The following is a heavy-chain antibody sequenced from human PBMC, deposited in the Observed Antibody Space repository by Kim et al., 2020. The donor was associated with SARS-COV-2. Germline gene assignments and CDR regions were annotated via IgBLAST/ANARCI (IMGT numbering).Heavy chain of an antibody. CDR3: ATLDSSADYKEYYFDY. CDR1: GYTFTELS. V-gene: IGHV1-24*01. D-gene: IGHD3-22*01. Sequence: ASVKVSCKVSGYTFTELSMHWVRQAPGKGLEWMGGFDPEDGETIYAQKFQGRVTMTEDTSTDTAYVDLSSLRSEDTAVYYCATLDSSADYKEYYFDYWGQGTLVTVSS. CDR2: FDPEDGET. J-gene: IGHJ4*02.